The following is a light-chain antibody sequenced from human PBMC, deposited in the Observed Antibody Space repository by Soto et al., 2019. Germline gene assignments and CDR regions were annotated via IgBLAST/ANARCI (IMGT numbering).Light chain of an antibody. CDR2: DAS. Sequence: ELVMPQSPSTLSVSPGDRATLSCRASQSVDNDLAWYQQKPCQPPRPLIYDASTRSNSIPARFSGSQSGTEFTLTISSLLSEECAVYFCQQYNNWPLTFGGGNKVETK. J-gene: IGKJ4*01. V-gene: IGKV3D-15*01. CDR1: QSVDND. CDR3: QQYNNWPLT.